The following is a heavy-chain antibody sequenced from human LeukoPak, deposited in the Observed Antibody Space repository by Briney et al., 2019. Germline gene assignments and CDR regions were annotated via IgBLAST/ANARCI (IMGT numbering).Heavy chain of an antibody. V-gene: IGHV1-46*01. D-gene: IGHD3-10*01. Sequence: ASVKVSCKASGYTFTRYYMHWVRQAPGQGHEWMGIINPSDGVIDYAQKFQDRVTMTRDTSTSTVYMELSSLRSEDTAVYYCARRGSGSYVLDYWGQGTLVTVSS. CDR3: ARRGSGSYVLDY. CDR2: INPSDGVI. CDR1: GYTFTRYY. J-gene: IGHJ4*02.